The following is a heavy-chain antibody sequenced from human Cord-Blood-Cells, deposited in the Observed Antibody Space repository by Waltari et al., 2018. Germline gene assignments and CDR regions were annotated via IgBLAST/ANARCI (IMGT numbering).Heavy chain of an antibody. CDR2: IYSGGST. CDR3: ARFCQRASGDDFDI. CDR1: GFTVSSNY. V-gene: IGHV3-53*02. J-gene: IGHJ3*02. Sequence: EVQLVETGGGLIQPGGSLRLSCAASGFTVSSNYMSWVRQAPGKGLEWVSVIYSGGSTYYADSVKGRFTISRDNSKNTLYLQMNSLRAEDTAVYYCARFCQRASGDDFDIWGQGTMVTVSS.